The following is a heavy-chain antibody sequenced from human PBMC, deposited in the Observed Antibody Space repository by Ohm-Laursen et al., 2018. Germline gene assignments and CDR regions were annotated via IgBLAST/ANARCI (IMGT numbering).Heavy chain of an antibody. Sequence: SQTLSLTCAVSGGSINSGGYYWSWIRPHPGKGLEWIGYIYYRGSTDYNPSLKSLVTISVDTSKNQFSLKLSSVTAADTAVYYCARVFWSGYVYLDYWGQGTLVTVSS. CDR2: IYYRGST. CDR1: GGSINSGGYY. CDR3: ARVFWSGYVYLDY. J-gene: IGHJ4*02. V-gene: IGHV4-31*01. D-gene: IGHD3-3*01.